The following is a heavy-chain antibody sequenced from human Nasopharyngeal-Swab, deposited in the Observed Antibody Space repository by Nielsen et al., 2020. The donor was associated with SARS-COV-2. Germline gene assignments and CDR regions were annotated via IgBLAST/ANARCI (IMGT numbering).Heavy chain of an antibody. CDR1: GFTFSSYA. D-gene: IGHD2-15*01. CDR2: IYSGGSST. V-gene: IGHV3-23*03. Sequence: GESLKISCAASGFTFSSYAMSWVRQAAGKGLEWVSVIYSGGSSTYYADSVKGRFTISRDNSKNTLYLQMNSLRAEDTAVYYCAKVGYGGSCYDYWGQGTLVTVSS. J-gene: IGHJ4*02. CDR3: AKVGYGGSCYDY.